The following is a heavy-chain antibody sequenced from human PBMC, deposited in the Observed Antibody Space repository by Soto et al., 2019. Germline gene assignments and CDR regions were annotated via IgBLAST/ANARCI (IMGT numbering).Heavy chain of an antibody. CDR1: GYTFTSYY. CDR3: ARGGAGTHPPTNWFDP. D-gene: IGHD1-1*01. Sequence: QVQLVQSGAEVKKPGASVKVSCKASGYTFTSYYMHWVRQAPGQGLEWMGIINPSGGSTSYAQKFQGRVNMTGDTSTRPVYMELSSLRSEDTAVYYCARGGAGTHPPTNWFDPWGQGTLVTVSS. CDR2: INPSGGST. J-gene: IGHJ5*02. V-gene: IGHV1-46*01.